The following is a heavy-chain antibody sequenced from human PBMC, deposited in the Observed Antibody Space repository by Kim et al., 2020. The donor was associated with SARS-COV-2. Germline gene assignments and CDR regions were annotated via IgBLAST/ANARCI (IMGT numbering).Heavy chain of an antibody. D-gene: IGHD4-17*01. CDR3: ARDPLNDYGGNYG. CDR1: GFTVSSNY. J-gene: IGHJ4*02. V-gene: IGHV3-53*01. CDR2: IYSGGST. Sequence: GSLRLSCAASGFTVSSNYMSWVRQAPGKGLEWVSVIYSGGSTYYADSVKGRFTISRDNSKNTLYLQMNSLRAEDTAVYYCARDPLNDYGGNYGWGQGTLVTVSS.